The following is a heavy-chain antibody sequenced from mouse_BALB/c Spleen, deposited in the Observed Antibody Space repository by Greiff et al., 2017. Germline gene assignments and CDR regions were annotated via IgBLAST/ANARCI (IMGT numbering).Heavy chain of an antibody. D-gene: IGHD2-14*01. J-gene: IGHJ2*01. V-gene: IGHV1-5*01. CDR2: IYPGNSDT. Sequence: VHVKQSGTVLARPGASVKMSCKASGYTFTSYWMHWVKQRPGQGLEWIGAIYPGNSDTSYNQKFKGKAKLTAVTSTSTAYMELSSLTNEDSAVYYCTRNRYDGYFDYWGQGTTLTVSS. CDR1: GYTFTSYW. CDR3: TRNRYDGYFDY.